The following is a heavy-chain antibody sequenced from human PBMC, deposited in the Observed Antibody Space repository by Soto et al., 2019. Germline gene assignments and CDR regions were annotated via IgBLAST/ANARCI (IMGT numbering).Heavy chain of an antibody. V-gene: IGHV4-59*07. J-gene: IGHJ4*02. D-gene: IGHD6-19*01. CDR1: CYAITRTY. CDR2: IHHSGKS. Sequence: SATLALTCAASCYAITRTYLTWIRQSPGKGLERIGCIHHSGKSNYSPSLRSRVTMSVDTSKNQFSLKLNSMTAADTAIYYCARVGGSGWNFDSWGQGILVT. CDR3: ARVGGSGWNFDS.